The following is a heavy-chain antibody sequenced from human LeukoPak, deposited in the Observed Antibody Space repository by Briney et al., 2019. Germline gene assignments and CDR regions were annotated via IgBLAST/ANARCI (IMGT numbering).Heavy chain of an antibody. D-gene: IGHD3-22*01. CDR3: ANPRYDSSGYYYVD. Sequence: ASVKVSCKASGYTFTDYTMHWLRQAPGQRLDWMGWINGGSGNTKYSPEFQGRVTITRDTSASTAYMELSSLRSEDAAVYYCANPRYDSSGYYYVDWGQGTLVTVSS. V-gene: IGHV1-3*01. J-gene: IGHJ4*02. CDR1: GYTFTDYT. CDR2: INGGSGNT.